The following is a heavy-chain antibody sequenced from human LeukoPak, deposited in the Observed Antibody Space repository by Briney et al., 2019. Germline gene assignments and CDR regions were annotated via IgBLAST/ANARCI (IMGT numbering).Heavy chain of an antibody. D-gene: IGHD4-17*01. CDR2: INHSGST. Sequence: SETLTLTCAVYGGSFSGYYWSWIRQPPGKGLEWIGEINHSGSTNYNPSLKSRVTISVDTSKNQFSLKLSSVTAADTAVYYCARGRRGDYARLLGSYFDYWGQGTLVTVSS. V-gene: IGHV4-34*01. CDR3: ARGRRGDYARLLGSYFDY. CDR1: GGSFSGYY. J-gene: IGHJ4*02.